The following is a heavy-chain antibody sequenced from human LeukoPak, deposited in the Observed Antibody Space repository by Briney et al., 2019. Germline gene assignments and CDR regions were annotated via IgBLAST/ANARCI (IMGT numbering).Heavy chain of an antibody. D-gene: IGHD3-16*01. CDR3: ARVRYRLAETYIDY. Sequence: ASVKVSCKASGGTASIYAISWVRQAPGQGLEWMGWINPNSGDTNYAQKFQGRVTMTRDTSISTAYMELSRLRSDDTAVYYCARVRYRLAETYIDYWGQGTLVTVSS. CDR2: INPNSGDT. V-gene: IGHV1-2*02. J-gene: IGHJ4*02. CDR1: GGTASIYA.